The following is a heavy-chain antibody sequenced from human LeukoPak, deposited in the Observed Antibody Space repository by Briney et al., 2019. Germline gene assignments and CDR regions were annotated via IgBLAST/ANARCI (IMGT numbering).Heavy chain of an antibody. CDR3: ARASVLYDFWSGYAAFDY. V-gene: IGHV4-30-4*08. CDR2: IYYSGST. J-gene: IGHJ4*02. D-gene: IGHD3-3*01. CDR1: GGSISSGDYY. Sequence: SQTLSLTCTVAGGSISSGDYYWSWIRQPPGKGLEWIGYIYYSGSTYYNPSLKSRVTISVDTSKNQFSLKLSSVTAADTAVYYCARASVLYDFWSGYAAFDYWGQGTLVTVSS.